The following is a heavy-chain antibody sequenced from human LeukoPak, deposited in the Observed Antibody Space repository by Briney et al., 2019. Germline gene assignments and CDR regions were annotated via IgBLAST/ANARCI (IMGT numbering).Heavy chain of an antibody. Sequence: GGSLRLSCAASGFTFGTFDMSWVRQTPGKGLERVSTLACLDASCTEYYADSVKGRFSISRDSSKSTLSLQMNSLRVEDTAIYYCARDSEGCFDYWGQGTLITVSS. CDR2: LACLDASCTE. J-gene: IGHJ4*02. CDR1: GFTFGTFD. V-gene: IGHV3-23*01. CDR3: ARDSEGCFDY. D-gene: IGHD3-10*01.